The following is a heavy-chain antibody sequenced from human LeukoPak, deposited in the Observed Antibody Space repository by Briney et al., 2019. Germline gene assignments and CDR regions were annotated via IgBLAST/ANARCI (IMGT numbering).Heavy chain of an antibody. J-gene: IGHJ4*02. V-gene: IGHV3-23*01. Sequence: GGTLRLSCAASGFTFRSYVMTWVRQAPGRGLGWVSAISGSGDSTYYADSVKGRFTISRDNSKHTLYLQMNSLRAEDTDIYYCESDLPWIVGATAGYWGQGTLVTVSS. CDR3: ESDLPWIVGATAGY. CDR2: ISGSGDST. D-gene: IGHD1-26*01. CDR1: GFTFRSYV.